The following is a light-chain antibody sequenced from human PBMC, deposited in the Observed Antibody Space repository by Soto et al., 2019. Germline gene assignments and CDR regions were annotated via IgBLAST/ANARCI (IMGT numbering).Light chain of an antibody. Sequence: QSALTQPPSASQTPGQRVTISCSGSSSNIGSNSVNWYQQFPGTAPKLLIFVSNQRPSGVPDRFSGSKSGTSASLAISGLQSEDEADYYCAAWDDGLNGWVFGGGTKVTVL. CDR1: SSNIGSNS. CDR2: VSN. CDR3: AAWDDGLNGWV. J-gene: IGLJ3*02. V-gene: IGLV1-44*01.